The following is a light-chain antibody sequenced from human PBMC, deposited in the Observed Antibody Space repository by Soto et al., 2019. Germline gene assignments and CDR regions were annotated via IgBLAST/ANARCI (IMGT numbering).Light chain of an antibody. CDR2: GAS. CDR3: QQYAGSPLT. CDR1: EPIRNTY. Sequence: EIVLTQSPDTLSLSPGERATLSCRTSEPIRNTYVAWYQQQPGQARRLLIHGASSRAISIPDRFSGSGSRTDIPLTISRLAPEDFALYYCQQYAGSPLTFGGGTKVDIK. J-gene: IGKJ4*01. V-gene: IGKV3-20*01.